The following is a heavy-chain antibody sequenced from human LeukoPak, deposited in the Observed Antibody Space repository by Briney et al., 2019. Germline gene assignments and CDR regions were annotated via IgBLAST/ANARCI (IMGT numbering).Heavy chain of an antibody. D-gene: IGHD3-10*01. CDR3: AKDSAVLWFREIDY. Sequence: PGGSLRLSCAASGFTFSSYGMHLVRQAPGEGLEWVAFIRYDGSNKYYADSVKGRFTISRDNSKNTLYLQMNSLRAEDTAVYYCAKDSAVLWFREIDYWGQGTLVTVSS. CDR2: IRYDGSNK. J-gene: IGHJ4*02. V-gene: IGHV3-30*02. CDR1: GFTFSSYG.